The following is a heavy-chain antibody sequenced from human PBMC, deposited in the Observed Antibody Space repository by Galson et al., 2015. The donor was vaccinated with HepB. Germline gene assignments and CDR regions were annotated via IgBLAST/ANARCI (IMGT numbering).Heavy chain of an antibody. D-gene: IGHD2-2*01. CDR3: ATKTDAICFFDY. V-gene: IGHV4-28*01. J-gene: IGHJ4*02. CDR1: GLSIDNKW. CDR2: IFREGTA. Sequence: ETLSLTCAVSGLSIDNKWWVWIRQPPGKGLQWMGYIFREGTAFYNPSLESRLTLSRDNFASQVSLKLSAVTAADTATYYCATKTDAICFFDYWGQGITVTVSS.